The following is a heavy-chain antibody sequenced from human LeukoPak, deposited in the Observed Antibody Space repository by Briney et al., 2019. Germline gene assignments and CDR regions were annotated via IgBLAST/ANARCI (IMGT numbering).Heavy chain of an antibody. CDR2: ISGSGGST. CDR1: GFTFSSYA. J-gene: IGHJ4*02. V-gene: IGHV3-23*01. D-gene: IGHD3-3*01. CDR3: AKGSAYADF. Sequence: GGSLRLSCAASGFTFSSYAMSWVRQAPGKGLEWVSAISGSGGSTYYADSVKGRFTISGDNPKDTLSLQMNSLRAEDTAVYYCAKGSAYADFWGQGTLVTVSS.